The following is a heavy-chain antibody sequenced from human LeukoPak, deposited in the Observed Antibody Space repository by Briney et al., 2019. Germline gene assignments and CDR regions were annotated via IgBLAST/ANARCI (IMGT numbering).Heavy chain of an antibody. V-gene: IGHV4-39*01. CDR3: ARLGITIFGVVISYFDY. CDR2: IYYSGST. J-gene: IGHJ4*02. D-gene: IGHD3-3*01. CDR1: GFTFSSYW. Sequence: GSLRLSCAASGFTFSSYWMSWVRQAPGKGLEWIGSIYYSGSTYYNPSLKSRVTISVDTSKNQFSLKLSSVTAADTAVYYCARLGITIFGVVISYFDYWGQGTLVTVSS.